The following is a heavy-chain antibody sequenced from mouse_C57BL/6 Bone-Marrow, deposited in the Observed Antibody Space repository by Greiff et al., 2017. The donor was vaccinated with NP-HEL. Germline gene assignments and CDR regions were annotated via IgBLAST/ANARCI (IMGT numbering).Heavy chain of an antibody. CDR1: GFTFSSYA. CDR2: ISSGGGYI. J-gene: IGHJ1*03. D-gene: IGHD2-4*01. Sequence: EVHLVESGEGLVKPGGSLKLSCAASGFTFSSYAMSWVRQTPEKRLEWVAYISSGGGYIYYADNLKGRFTMSRDNAWNTLYLQMSSLNSEDTAVYYCTRGRYDYGGYLYFDVWGTGTTVTVSS. V-gene: IGHV5-9-1*02. CDR3: TRGRYDYGGYLYFDV.